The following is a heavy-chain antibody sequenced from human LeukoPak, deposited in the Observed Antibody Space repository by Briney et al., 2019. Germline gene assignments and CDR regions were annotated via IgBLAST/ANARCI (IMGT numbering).Heavy chain of an antibody. CDR1: GGSFSGYY. Sequence: SETLSLTCAVYGGSFSGYYWSWIRQPPGKGLEWIGEVNHSGSTNYNPSLKSRVTISVDTSKNQFSLKLSSVTAADTAVYYCARGDCSSTSCYQGAFDIWGQGTMVTVSS. V-gene: IGHV4-34*01. CDR2: VNHSGST. J-gene: IGHJ3*02. CDR3: ARGDCSSTSCYQGAFDI. D-gene: IGHD2-2*01.